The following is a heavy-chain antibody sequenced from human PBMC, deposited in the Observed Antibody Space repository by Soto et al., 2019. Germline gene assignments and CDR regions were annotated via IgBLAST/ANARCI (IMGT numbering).Heavy chain of an antibody. CDR2: IYYSGST. CDR3: ARVGDYVLYYFDY. V-gene: IGHV4-31*03. CDR1: GGSISSGGYY. D-gene: IGHD4-17*01. J-gene: IGHJ4*02. Sequence: PSETLSLTCTVSGGSISSGGYYWSWIRQHPGKGLEWIGYIYYSGSTYYNPSLKSRVTISVDTSKNQFSLKLSSVTAADTAVYYCARVGDYVLYYFDYWGQGTLVTVSS.